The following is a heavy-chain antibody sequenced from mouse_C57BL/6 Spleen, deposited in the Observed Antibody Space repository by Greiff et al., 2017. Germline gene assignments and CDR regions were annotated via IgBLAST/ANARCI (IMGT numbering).Heavy chain of an antibody. D-gene: IGHD4-1*01. CDR1: GFTFSDYY. CDR3: ARGAPNWERVYYLDY. Sequence: EVKLVESEGGLVQPGSSMKLSCTASGFTFSDYYMAWVRQVPEKGLEWVANINYDGSSTYYLDSLKSRFIISRDNAKNILYLKMSSLKSEDTATYYGARGAPNWERVYYLDYWGQGTTLTVSS. CDR2: INYDGSST. J-gene: IGHJ2*01. V-gene: IGHV5-16*01.